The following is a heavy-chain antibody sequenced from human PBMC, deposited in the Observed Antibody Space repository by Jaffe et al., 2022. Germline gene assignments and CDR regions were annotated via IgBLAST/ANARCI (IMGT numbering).Heavy chain of an antibody. CDR1: GYSISSGYY. D-gene: IGHD1-26*01. CDR3: ARALGGATAEYFQH. V-gene: IGHV4-38-2*01. J-gene: IGHJ1*01. Sequence: QVQLQESGPGLVKPSETLSLTCAVSGYSISSGYYWGWIRQPPGKGLEWIGSIYHSGSTYYNPSLKSRVTISVDTSKNQFSLKLSSVTAADTAVYYCARALGGATAEYFQHWGQGTLVTVSS. CDR2: IYHSGST.